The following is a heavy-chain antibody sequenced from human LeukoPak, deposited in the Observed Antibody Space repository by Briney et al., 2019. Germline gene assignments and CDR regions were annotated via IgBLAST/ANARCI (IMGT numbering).Heavy chain of an antibody. V-gene: IGHV3-30*02. CDR2: IRYDGSNK. J-gene: IGHJ4*02. D-gene: IGHD6-6*01. CDR1: GFTFSSYG. Sequence: PGGSLRLSCAASGFTFSSYGMHWVRQAPGKGLEWMAFIRYDGSNKYYADSVKGRFTISRDNSKNTLYLQMNSLRAEDTAVYYCARESIAARTDPYFDYWGQGTLVTVSS. CDR3: ARESIAARTDPYFDY.